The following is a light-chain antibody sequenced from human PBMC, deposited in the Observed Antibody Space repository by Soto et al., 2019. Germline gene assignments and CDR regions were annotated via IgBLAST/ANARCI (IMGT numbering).Light chain of an antibody. Sequence: EIVMTQSPATLSVSPGERATLSCRASQSISSNLVWYQQKPGQAPRLLIYGASTRATGISARFSGSGSGTEFTLTISRLQSEDCAVYYCQQYNNWPQTFGQGTKVEIK. J-gene: IGKJ1*01. CDR1: QSISSN. CDR2: GAS. V-gene: IGKV3-15*01. CDR3: QQYNNWPQT.